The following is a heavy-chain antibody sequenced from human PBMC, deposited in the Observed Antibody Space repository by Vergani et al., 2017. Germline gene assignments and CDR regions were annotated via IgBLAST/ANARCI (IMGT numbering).Heavy chain of an antibody. J-gene: IGHJ5*02. CDR1: GSTVSGNY. Sequence: ELQLVESGGGLVQPGGSLRLSCAASGSTVSGNYMTWVRQAPGKGLEWISHIYSGDETYYAASVKGLVTISRDTSKNTLHLQISNLRVEDPAVYYCARGNYYGSGTYVDPWGQGTLVTVSS. CDR2: IYSGDET. CDR3: ARGNYYGSGTYVDP. V-gene: IGHV3-66*02. D-gene: IGHD3-10*01.